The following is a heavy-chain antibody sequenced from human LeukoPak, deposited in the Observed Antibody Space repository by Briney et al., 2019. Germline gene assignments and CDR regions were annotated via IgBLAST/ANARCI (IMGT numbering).Heavy chain of an antibody. J-gene: IGHJ3*02. CDR2: INPSGGST. CDR3: ARVVGIRDAFDI. D-gene: IGHD1-26*01. V-gene: IGHV1-46*01. CDR1: GYTFTNYY. Sequence: ASVKVSCKASGYTFTNYYMHWVRQAPGQGLEWMGIINPSGGSTSYAQKFQGRVTMTRDMSTSTVYMELSSLRSEDTAVYYCARVVGIRDAFDIWGQGTMVTVSS.